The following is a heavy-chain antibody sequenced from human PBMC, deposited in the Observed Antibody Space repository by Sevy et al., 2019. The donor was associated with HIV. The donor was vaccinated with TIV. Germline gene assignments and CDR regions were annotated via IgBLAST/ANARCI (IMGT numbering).Heavy chain of an antibody. CDR3: AKEGMPSGPRLLWFAELLFHFDS. D-gene: IGHD3-10*01. CDR2: ISYDGSEK. J-gene: IGHJ4*02. CDR1: GFSISSYT. Sequence: GGSLRLSCAASGFSISSYTMHWVRQAPGKGLEWVALISYDGSEKYYADSVKGRFTFSSDNPKNTVYLEMNILRAEDTAVYYCAKEGMPSGPRLLWFAELLFHFDSWGQGTQVTVSS. V-gene: IGHV3-30*18.